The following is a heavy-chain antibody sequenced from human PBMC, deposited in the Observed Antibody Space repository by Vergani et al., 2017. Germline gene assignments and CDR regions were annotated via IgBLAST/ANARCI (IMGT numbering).Heavy chain of an antibody. Sequence: QVQLQESGPGLVKPSETLSLTCTVSGGSISSYYWSWIRQPPGKGLEWSGYIYYSGSTNYNPSLKSRVTISVDTSKNQFSLKLSSVTAADTAVYYCARQEGYSSGWYGFDYWGQGTLVTVSS. CDR2: IYYSGST. CDR1: GGSISSYY. D-gene: IGHD6-19*01. J-gene: IGHJ4*02. CDR3: ARQEGYSSGWYGFDY. V-gene: IGHV4-59*08.